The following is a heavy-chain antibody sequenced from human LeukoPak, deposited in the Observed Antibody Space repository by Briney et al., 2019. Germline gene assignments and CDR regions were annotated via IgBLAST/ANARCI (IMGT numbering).Heavy chain of an antibody. Sequence: SETLSLTCTVSGGSISSYYWSWIRQPAGKGLEWIGRIYTSGSTNYNPSLKSRVTISVDTSKNQFSLKLSSVTAADTAVYYCARQLEGSSSSWFDPWGQGTLVTVSS. CDR1: GGSISSYY. J-gene: IGHJ5*02. D-gene: IGHD6-13*01. CDR3: ARQLEGSSSSWFDP. V-gene: IGHV4-4*07. CDR2: IYTSGST.